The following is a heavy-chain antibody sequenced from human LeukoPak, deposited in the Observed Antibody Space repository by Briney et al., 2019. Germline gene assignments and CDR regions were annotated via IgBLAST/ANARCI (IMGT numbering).Heavy chain of an antibody. J-gene: IGHJ4*02. CDR1: GFTFSTYW. CDR3: ARDLSSSWLSTDY. Sequence: GGSLRLSCAASGFTFSTYWMTWVRQAPGKGLEWVANIKQDGSEKYYVDSVKGRFTISRDNANKSLYLQMNSLRAEDTAVYYCARDLSSSWLSTDYWGQGTLVTVSS. CDR2: IKQDGSEK. V-gene: IGHV3-7*01. D-gene: IGHD6-13*01.